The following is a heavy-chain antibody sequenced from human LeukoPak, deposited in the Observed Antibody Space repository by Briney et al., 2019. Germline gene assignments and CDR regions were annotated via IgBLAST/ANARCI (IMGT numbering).Heavy chain of an antibody. CDR1: GASISSWY. CDR2: MFSSGSI. Sequence: PSETLSLTCTVPGASISSWYWSWIRQPPGKGLEWLGHMFSSGSIKYNPYPKSRATISVAKTKKQFSLKLSSVTAADTAVYYCAGDGDRTSWYYYWGQGTLVTVSS. CDR3: AGDGDRTSWYYY. J-gene: IGHJ4*02. D-gene: IGHD6-13*01. V-gene: IGHV4-4*07.